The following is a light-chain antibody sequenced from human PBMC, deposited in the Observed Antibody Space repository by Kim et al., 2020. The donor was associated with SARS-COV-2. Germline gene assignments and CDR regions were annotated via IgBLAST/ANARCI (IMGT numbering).Light chain of an antibody. CDR3: QQYDNWPLT. CDR1: QSVGSN. J-gene: IGKJ4*01. CDR2: GAS. Sequence: VSPGERATHHCGASQSVGSNLAWYQQRPGQALGVRIYGASHRATSIASRFSGSGSGTEFTLTISSLQSEDCAVYYCQQYDNWPLTFGGGTKVDIK. V-gene: IGKV3-15*01.